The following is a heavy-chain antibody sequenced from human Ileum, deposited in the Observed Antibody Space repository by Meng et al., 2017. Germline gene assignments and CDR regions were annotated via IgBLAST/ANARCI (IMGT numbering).Heavy chain of an antibody. V-gene: IGHV4-61*01. Sequence: QGQLQESGPGLVRPSETLSLTCTISGGSVNTGSYYWSRIRQPPGKGLEWIGYMYFSGSTKYNASLKSRVSISVDTSKKQFSLNLTSVTAADTAVYYCARGHYDKYFDSWGQGTLVTVSS. CDR1: GGSVNTGSYY. J-gene: IGHJ4*02. D-gene: IGHD3-22*01. CDR2: MYFSGST. CDR3: ARGHYDKYFDS.